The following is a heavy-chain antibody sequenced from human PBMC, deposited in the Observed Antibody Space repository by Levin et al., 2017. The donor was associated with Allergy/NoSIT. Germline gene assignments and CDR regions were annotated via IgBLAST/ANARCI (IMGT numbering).Heavy chain of an antibody. CDR2: IHHSGST. CDR3: AGGLIKSLTAYNAFDI. V-gene: IGHV4-34*01. Sequence: SETLSLTCAVYGGSFSGYSWSWVRQPPGMGLEWIGEIHHSGSTNYNPSLKSRVTLSVDTSKNQFSLKLSSVTAADTAVYFCAGGLIKSLTAYNAFDIWGQGTMVTVSS. J-gene: IGHJ3*02. CDR1: GGSFSGYS. D-gene: IGHD3-9*01.